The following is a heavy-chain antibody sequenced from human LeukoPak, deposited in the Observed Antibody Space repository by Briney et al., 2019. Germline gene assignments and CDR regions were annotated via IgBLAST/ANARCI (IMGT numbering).Heavy chain of an antibody. CDR3: AKISGSNYGIDY. Sequence: GGSLRLSCAASGFTFSSYAMSWVRQAPGKGLEWVSAISGSGGSTYYADSVKGRFTISRDNSKNPLYLQMNSLRAEDTAVYYCAKISGSNYGIDYWGQGTLVTVSS. V-gene: IGHV3-23*01. D-gene: IGHD1-26*01. CDR2: ISGSGGST. J-gene: IGHJ4*02. CDR1: GFTFSSYA.